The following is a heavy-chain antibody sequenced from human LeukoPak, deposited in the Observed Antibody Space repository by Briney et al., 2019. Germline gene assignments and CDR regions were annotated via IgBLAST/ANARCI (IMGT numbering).Heavy chain of an antibody. J-gene: IGHJ4*02. CDR1: GESLSGYY. V-gene: IGHV4-34*01. Sequence: SETLSLTCAVYGESLSGYYWSWIRQPPGKGLEWIGEINHSGSTNYNPSLKGPVTISVDTSKNQFSLKLSSVTAADTAVYYCAKGAFYCSSTSCYGARLYYFDYWGQGTLVTVSS. CDR3: AKGAFYCSSTSCYGARLYYFDY. D-gene: IGHD2-2*01. CDR2: INHSGST.